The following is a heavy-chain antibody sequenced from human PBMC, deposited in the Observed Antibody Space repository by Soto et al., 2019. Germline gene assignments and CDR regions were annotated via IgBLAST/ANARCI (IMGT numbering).Heavy chain of an antibody. Sequence: ASVKVSCKASGYTFTSYGISWVRQAPGQGLEWMGWISAYNGNTNYAQKLQGRVTMTTDTSTSTAYMELRSLRSDDTAVYYCARKKVVAATPPYYYYGMGAWGQGTTVTVSS. CDR3: ARKKVVAATPPYYYYGMGA. J-gene: IGHJ6*02. CDR1: GYTFTSYG. D-gene: IGHD2-15*01. V-gene: IGHV1-18*04. CDR2: ISAYNGNT.